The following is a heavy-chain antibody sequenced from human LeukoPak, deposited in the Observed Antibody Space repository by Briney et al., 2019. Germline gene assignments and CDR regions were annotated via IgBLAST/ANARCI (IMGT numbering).Heavy chain of an antibody. CDR2: ISYDGSNK. Sequence: GRSLRLSCAASGFTFSSYAMHWVRQAPGKGLEWVAVISYDGSNKYYADSVKGRFTISRDNSKNTLYLQMNSLRAEDTAVYYCAREPNGPPYYYYGTDVWGQGTTVTVSS. CDR3: AREPNGPPYYYYGTDV. V-gene: IGHV3-30-3*01. CDR1: GFTFSSYA. J-gene: IGHJ6*02. D-gene: IGHD4-17*01.